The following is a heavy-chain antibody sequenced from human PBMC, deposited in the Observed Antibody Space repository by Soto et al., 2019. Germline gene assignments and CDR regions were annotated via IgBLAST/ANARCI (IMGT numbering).Heavy chain of an antibody. V-gene: IGHV3-7*03. Sequence: GGSLRLSCEVSGFTFSFYWMSWVRQAPGKGLEWVANINQDGSEINFVDSVKGRFTISRDNAKNLLYLQMNSLRVEDTAVYYCARDWLYSGFEDFWGQGTQVTVSS. J-gene: IGHJ4*02. D-gene: IGHD5-12*01. CDR1: GFTFSFYW. CDR2: INQDGSEI. CDR3: ARDWLYSGFEDF.